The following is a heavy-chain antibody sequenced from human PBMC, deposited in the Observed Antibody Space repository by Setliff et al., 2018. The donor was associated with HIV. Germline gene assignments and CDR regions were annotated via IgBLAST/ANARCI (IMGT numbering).Heavy chain of an antibody. J-gene: IGHJ4*02. V-gene: IGHV1-18*04. CDR1: GYTFSDYY. CDR2: ISAYSGNT. D-gene: IGHD6-19*01. Sequence: GASVKVSCKTSGYTFSDYYIHWVRQAPGQGLEWMGWISAYSGNTNYAQKVKGRVTMTADTSTSTIYLELRSLRSADTAVYYCASVVEYSSGWYESYYFDYWGQGTRVTVSS. CDR3: ASVVEYSSGWYESYYFDY.